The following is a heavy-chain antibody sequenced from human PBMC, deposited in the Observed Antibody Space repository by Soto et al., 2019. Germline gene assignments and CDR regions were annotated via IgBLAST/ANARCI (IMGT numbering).Heavy chain of an antibody. CDR3: AKDLQYVDYVPLHFYGMDV. CDR2: ISWNSGTI. CDR1: GFTFYDYA. J-gene: IGHJ6*02. V-gene: IGHV3-9*01. D-gene: IGHD4-17*01. Sequence: LRLSCAASGFTFYDYAMHWVRQAPGKGLEWVSGISWNSGTIGYADSVKGRFTISRDNAKNSLYLQMNSLRAEDTALYYCAKDLQYVDYVPLHFYGMDVWGQGTTVTVSS.